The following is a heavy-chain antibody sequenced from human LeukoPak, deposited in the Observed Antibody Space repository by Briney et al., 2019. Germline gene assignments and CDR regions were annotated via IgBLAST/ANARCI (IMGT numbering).Heavy chain of an antibody. J-gene: IGHJ4*02. CDR2: FNPADSGT. V-gene: IGHV5-51*01. CDR3: SRREHNTGYSDY. Sequence: GGSLKIFCKTSGYIISTYWIAWARQMAGKGLEGMGTFNPADSGTIYSPYFQWQVIILADKSINTAYLLWSNLKASDTATYYYSRREHNTGYSDYWGQGTLVTVS. CDR1: GYIISTYW. D-gene: IGHD3-9*01.